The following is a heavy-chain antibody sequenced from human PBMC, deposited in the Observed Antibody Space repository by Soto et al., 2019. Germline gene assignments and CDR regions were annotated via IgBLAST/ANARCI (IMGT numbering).Heavy chain of an antibody. V-gene: IGHV4-31*03. CDR2: IYYSGST. D-gene: IGHD2-15*01. J-gene: IGHJ3*02. CDR1: GGSISSGGYY. Sequence: ASETLSLTCTVSGGSISSGGYYWSWIRQHPGKGLEWIGYIYYSGSTYYNPSLKSRVTISVDTSKNQFSLKLSSVTAADTAVYYCARDRGGGRDAFDIWGPGTIVTVSS. CDR3: ARDRGGGRDAFDI.